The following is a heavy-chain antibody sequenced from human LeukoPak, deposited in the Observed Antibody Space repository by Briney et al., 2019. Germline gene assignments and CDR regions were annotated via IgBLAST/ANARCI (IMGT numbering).Heavy chain of an antibody. V-gene: IGHV1-18*01. J-gene: IGHJ4*02. CDR1: GYTFTSYG. Sequence: GASVKASCKASGYTFTSYGISWVRQAPGQGLEWMGWINAGDGNTKYSQKFQGRVTITRDTSASTAYMELSSLRVDDTAVYYCVRVVSYDKTDYYRPFDCWGQGTLVSVSS. CDR3: VRVVSYDKTDYYRPFDC. CDR2: INAGDGNT. D-gene: IGHD3-22*01.